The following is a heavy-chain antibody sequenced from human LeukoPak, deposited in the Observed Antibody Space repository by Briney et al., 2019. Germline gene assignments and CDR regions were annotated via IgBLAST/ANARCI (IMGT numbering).Heavy chain of an antibody. V-gene: IGHV4-39*07. CDR2: IYYSGST. CDR3: ARGYSYDDVVFGHFDY. J-gene: IGHJ4*02. Sequence: SETLSLTCTVSGGSISSSSYYWGWIRQPPGKGLEWIGSIYYSGSTYYNPSLKSRVTISVDTSKNQFSLKLSSVTAADTAVYYCARGYSYDDVVFGHFDYWGQGTLVTVSS. CDR1: GGSISSSSYY. D-gene: IGHD5-18*01.